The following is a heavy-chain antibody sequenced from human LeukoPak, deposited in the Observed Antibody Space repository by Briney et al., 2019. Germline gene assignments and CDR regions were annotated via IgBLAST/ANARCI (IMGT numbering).Heavy chain of an antibody. Sequence: GGSLRLSCVGSGFSFDSYWMNWVRQAPGWGLEWVANINHDGTEKYYVDSVKGRFTISRDNANKSLYLQMNSLSADDTAVYHCARVRSATAGPLDYWGQGTLVTVSS. CDR1: GFSFDSYW. J-gene: IGHJ4*02. CDR3: ARVRSATAGPLDY. CDR2: INHDGTEK. V-gene: IGHV3-7*01. D-gene: IGHD6-13*01.